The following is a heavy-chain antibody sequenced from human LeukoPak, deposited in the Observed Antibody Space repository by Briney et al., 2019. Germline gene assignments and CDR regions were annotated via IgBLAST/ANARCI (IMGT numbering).Heavy chain of an antibody. CDR3: AKGGYYDVWSAYDY. D-gene: IGHD3-3*01. CDR1: GFNFNRYA. V-gene: IGHV3-30*02. CDR2: IRYDGNGK. Sequence: GGSLRLSCAASGFNFNRYAMNWVRQAPGKGLEWVAFIRYDGNGKYYGDSVEGRFTISRDSSKNTLSLQMNSLKSEDTAVYYCAKGGYYDVWSAYDYWGQGTLVTVSS. J-gene: IGHJ4*02.